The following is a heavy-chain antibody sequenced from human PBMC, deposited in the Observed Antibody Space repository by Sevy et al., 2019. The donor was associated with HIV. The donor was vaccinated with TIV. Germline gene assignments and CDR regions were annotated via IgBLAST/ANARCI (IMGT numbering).Heavy chain of an antibody. V-gene: IGHV3-23*01. J-gene: IGHJ6*02. CDR2: ISGSGGST. CDR3: AKGGYCSSTSCRYYYYGMDV. Sequence: GGSLRLSCEASGLTFSSYAMSWVRQAPGKGLEWASAISGSGGSTYYADSVKGRFTISRDNSKNTLYLKMNSLRAEDTAVYYCAKGGYCSSTSCRYYYYGMDVWGQGTTVTVSS. CDR1: GLTFSSYA. D-gene: IGHD2-2*01.